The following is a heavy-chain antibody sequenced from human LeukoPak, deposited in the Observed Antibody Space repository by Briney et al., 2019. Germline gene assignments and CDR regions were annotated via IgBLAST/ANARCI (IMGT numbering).Heavy chain of an antibody. D-gene: IGHD3-22*01. Sequence: PSETLSLTCTVSGGSISHYYWNWIRQPPGKGLEWIGSIHYSGSTYYNPSLKSRVTMSVDTSKNQFSLKLSSVTAADTAVYYCARQKNYYDSSGYYYGGMDVWGQGTTVTVSS. J-gene: IGHJ6*02. V-gene: IGHV4-39*01. CDR3: ARQKNYYDSSGYYYGGMDV. CDR2: IHYSGST. CDR1: GGSISHYY.